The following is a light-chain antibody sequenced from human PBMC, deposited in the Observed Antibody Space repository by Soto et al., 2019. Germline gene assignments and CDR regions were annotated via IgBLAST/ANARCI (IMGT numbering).Light chain of an antibody. V-gene: IGKV3-20*01. CDR2: GTS. CDR1: QSVSNRY. CDR3: QQYGSSIT. Sequence: DIVLTQSPGSLSLSPGERVTLSSRASQSVSNRYLAWYQHRPGQAPRLLIRGTSSRASGVPDRFSASGAGTDFILTISRVEPEDFAIYYCQQYGSSITFGGGTKVEIK. J-gene: IGKJ4*01.